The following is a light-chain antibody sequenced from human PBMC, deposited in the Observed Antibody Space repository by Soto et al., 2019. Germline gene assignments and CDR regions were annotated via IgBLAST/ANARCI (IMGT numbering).Light chain of an antibody. V-gene: IGKV3-15*01. CDR3: QQYNNWPLT. CDR1: QSVSDRY. Sequence: DIVMTQSPGTLSVSPGERATLFCRASQSVSDRYLAWYQRKPGQAPRLLIYGASTRATGTPVRFSGSGSGTEFTLTISSLQSEDVAVYYCQQYNNWPLTFGQGTKVDIK. J-gene: IGKJ1*01. CDR2: GAS.